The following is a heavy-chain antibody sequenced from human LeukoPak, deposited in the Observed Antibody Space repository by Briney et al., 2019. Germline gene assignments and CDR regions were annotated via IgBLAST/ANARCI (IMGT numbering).Heavy chain of an antibody. J-gene: IGHJ3*02. V-gene: IGHV5-51*01. CDR1: GYSFTSYW. Sequence: PGESLKISCKGSGYSFTSYWIGCVRQMPGKGLEWMGIIYPGDSDTRYSPSFQGQVTISADKSISTAYLQWSSLKASDSAMYYCAANTMFRGIHAFDIWGQGTMVTVSS. CDR2: IYPGDSDT. D-gene: IGHD3-10*01. CDR3: AANTMFRGIHAFDI.